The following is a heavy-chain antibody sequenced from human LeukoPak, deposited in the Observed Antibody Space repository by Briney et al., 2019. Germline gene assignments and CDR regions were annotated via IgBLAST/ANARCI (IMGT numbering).Heavy chain of an antibody. J-gene: IGHJ4*02. CDR3: ASVGHQKGVFGNFDY. D-gene: IGHD6-6*01. CDR1: GGSISSSSYY. CDR2: IYYSGST. V-gene: IGHV4-39*07. Sequence: SETLSLTCTVSGGSISSSSYYWGWIRQPPGKGLEWIGSIYYSGSTYYNPSLKSRVTISVDTSKNQFSLKLSSVTAADTAVYYCASVGHQKGVFGNFDYWGQGTLVTVSS.